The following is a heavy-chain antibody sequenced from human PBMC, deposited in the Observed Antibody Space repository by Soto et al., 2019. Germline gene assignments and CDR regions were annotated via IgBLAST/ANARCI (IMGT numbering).Heavy chain of an antibody. CDR3: AGGKTGPTGAFDI. CDR2: IYYSGST. V-gene: IGHV4-59*01. CDR1: GGSISSYY. J-gene: IGHJ3*02. Sequence: PSETLSLTCTVSGGSISSYYLSWIRQPPGKGLEWIGYIYYSGSTNYNPSLKSRVTISVDTSKNQFSLKLSSVTAADTAVYYCAGGKTGPTGAFDIWGQGTMVTVSS. D-gene: IGHD1-1*01.